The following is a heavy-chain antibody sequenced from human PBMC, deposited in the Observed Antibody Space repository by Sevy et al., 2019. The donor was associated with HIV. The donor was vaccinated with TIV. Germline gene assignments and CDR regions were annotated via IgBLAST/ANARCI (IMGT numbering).Heavy chain of an antibody. D-gene: IGHD3-3*01. J-gene: IGHJ6*02. CDR1: GFTFSRNA. CDR3: AKGLGAEAITMFGVKTYFYYGLDV. V-gene: IGHV3-30*18. CDR2: ISYDGSNK. Sequence: GGSLRLSCTASGFTFSRNAMHWVRQSPGKGLEWVTVISYDGSNKYYGDSVKGRFTVSGDNSKNTLYLQMNSLRAEDTALYYCAKGLGAEAITMFGVKTYFYYGLDVWGQGTTVTVSS.